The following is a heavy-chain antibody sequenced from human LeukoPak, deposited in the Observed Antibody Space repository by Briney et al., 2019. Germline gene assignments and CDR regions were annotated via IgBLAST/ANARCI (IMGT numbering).Heavy chain of an antibody. V-gene: IGHV3-23*01. D-gene: IGHD3-10*01. Sequence: GGSLRLSCAASGFTFTSYAISWARQAPGKGLEWVSGISAVGGTTYYADSVKGRFTVSRDNSKNTVYLQMLSLRADDTAVYYCARGSMVRGGIDCWGQGTLVTISS. CDR1: GFTFTSYA. CDR2: ISAVGGTT. J-gene: IGHJ4*02. CDR3: ARGSMVRGGIDC.